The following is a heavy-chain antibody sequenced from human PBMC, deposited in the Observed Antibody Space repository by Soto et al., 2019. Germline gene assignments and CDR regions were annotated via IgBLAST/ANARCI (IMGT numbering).Heavy chain of an antibody. V-gene: IGHV2-5*02. Sequence: QITLKESGPTLVKPTQTLTLTCTFSGFSLSTSGVGVGWIRQPPGKALEWLALIYWDDNKRYSPSLRSRLTTTNDTSKNQVVLTMTNMDPVDTATYYCAHRTIQVYGMDVWGQGTTVTVSS. J-gene: IGHJ6*02. D-gene: IGHD5-18*01. CDR2: IYWDDNK. CDR1: GFSLSTSGVG. CDR3: AHRTIQVYGMDV.